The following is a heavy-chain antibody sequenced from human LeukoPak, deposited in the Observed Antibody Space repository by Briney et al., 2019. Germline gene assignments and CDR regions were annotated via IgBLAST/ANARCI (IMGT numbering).Heavy chain of an antibody. D-gene: IGHD5-12*01. CDR1: GYTFTSYG. Sequence: ASVKVSCKASGYTFTSYGISWVRQAPGRGLEWMGWISAYNGNTDYAQKFQGRVTMTTDTSTSTAHMELRSLRSDDTAVYYCARDTFGGYDWDFDYWGQGTLVTVSS. CDR3: ARDTFGGYDWDFDY. CDR2: ISAYNGNT. V-gene: IGHV1-18*01. J-gene: IGHJ4*02.